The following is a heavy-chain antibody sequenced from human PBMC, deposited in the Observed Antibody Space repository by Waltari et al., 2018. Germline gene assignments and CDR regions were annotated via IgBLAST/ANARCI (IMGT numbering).Heavy chain of an antibody. CDR1: GFTFGDYA. D-gene: IGHD6-6*01. Sequence: EVQLVESGGGLVQPGRSLRLSCTASGFTFGDYALTLVRQAPGKGLEWVSFIRSKSYGGTTEYAASVKGRFTISRDDSKSIAFLQMNSLKTEDTAVYYCTLFIAARGYWGQGTLVTVSS. V-gene: IGHV3-49*04. CDR3: TLFIAARGY. CDR2: IRSKSYGGTT. J-gene: IGHJ4*02.